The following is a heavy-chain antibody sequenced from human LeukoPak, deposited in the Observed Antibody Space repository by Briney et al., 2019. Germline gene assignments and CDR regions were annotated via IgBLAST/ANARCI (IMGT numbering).Heavy chain of an antibody. CDR3: AREGIAAAGTGRFDH. D-gene: IGHD6-13*01. Sequence: GGPLRLSCAASGFTFSSYEMNWVRQAPGKGLEWVSYISSSGSTIYYADSVKGRFTISRDNAKNSLYLQMNSLRAEDTAVYYCAREGIAAAGTGRFDHWGQGTLVTVSS. V-gene: IGHV3-48*03. CDR1: GFTFSSYE. J-gene: IGHJ5*02. CDR2: ISSSGSTI.